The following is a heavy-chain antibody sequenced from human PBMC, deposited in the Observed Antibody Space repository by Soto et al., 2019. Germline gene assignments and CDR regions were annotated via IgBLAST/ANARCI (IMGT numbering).Heavy chain of an antibody. Sequence: GASVKVSCKASGGTFSSYAISWVRQAPGQGLEWMGGIIPIFGTANYAQKFQGRVTITADESTSTAYMELSSLRSEDTAVYYCASQDMTPFFYFYYGMDVWGQGTTVTVSS. D-gene: IGHD2-15*01. CDR3: ASQDMTPFFYFYYGMDV. V-gene: IGHV1-69*13. CDR2: IIPIFGTA. CDR1: GGTFSSYA. J-gene: IGHJ6*02.